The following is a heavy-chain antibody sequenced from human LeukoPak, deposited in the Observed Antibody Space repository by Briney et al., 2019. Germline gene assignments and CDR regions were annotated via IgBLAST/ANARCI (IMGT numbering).Heavy chain of an antibody. V-gene: IGHV3-48*03. CDR1: GFTFKSYE. CDR2: ISSGGTTI. Sequence: PGGSLRLSCSVSGFTFKSYEMNWVRLAPGKGPEWIAYISSGGTTIFYADSVKGRFTVSRDNDKSLLYLQMNSLRADDTATYYCVRSLTIAVAGTDLWGQGTVVTVS. CDR3: VRSLTIAVAGTDL. J-gene: IGHJ5*02. D-gene: IGHD6-19*01.